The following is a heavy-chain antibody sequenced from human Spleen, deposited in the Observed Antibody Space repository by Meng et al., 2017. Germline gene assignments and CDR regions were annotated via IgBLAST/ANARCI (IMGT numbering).Heavy chain of an antibody. D-gene: IGHD2-8*02. CDR3: AKGDPGSVTGDY. Sequence: ASVKVSCKASGGTFSSYAISWVRQAPGQGLEWMGRINPNTGGTNYAQKFQGRVTMTRDTSINTAYMELSRLTSDDTAVYYCAKGDPGSVTGDYWGQGTLVTVSS. J-gene: IGHJ4*02. V-gene: IGHV1-2*06. CDR1: GGTFSSYA. CDR2: INPNTGGT.